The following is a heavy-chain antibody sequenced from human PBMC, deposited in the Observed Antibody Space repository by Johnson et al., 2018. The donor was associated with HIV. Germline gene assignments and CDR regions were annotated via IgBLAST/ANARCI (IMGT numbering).Heavy chain of an antibody. CDR1: GFTVSSYY. J-gene: IGHJ3*02. CDR3: TKGRIFGVVMEAFDI. V-gene: IGHV3-69-1*01. D-gene: IGHD3-3*01. CDR2: NYSGSTI. Sequence: VQLVESGRGVSQPGRSLRLSCAASGFTVSSYYMNWVRQAPGKGLEWVSVNYSGSTIYYADSVKGRFTISRDNAKNSLYLQMNSLRAEDTAVYYCTKGRIFGVVMEAFDIWGQGTMVTVSS.